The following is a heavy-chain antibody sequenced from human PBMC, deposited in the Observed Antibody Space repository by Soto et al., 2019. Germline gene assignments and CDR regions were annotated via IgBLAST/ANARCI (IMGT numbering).Heavy chain of an antibody. J-gene: IGHJ4*02. D-gene: IGHD3-22*01. CDR1: GFTFSSYG. CDR2: IYYDGSNK. Sequence: QVQLVESGGGVVQPGRSLRLSCAVSGFTFSSYGMNWVRQAPGKGLEWVAAIYYDGSNKYYADSVRGRFTISRENCSNTKCLHMNSLRGEDTAVYYFARDSTDDSSGYYAGVAYWGQGTLVPVSS. V-gene: IGHV3-33*01. CDR3: ARDSTDDSSGYYAGVAY.